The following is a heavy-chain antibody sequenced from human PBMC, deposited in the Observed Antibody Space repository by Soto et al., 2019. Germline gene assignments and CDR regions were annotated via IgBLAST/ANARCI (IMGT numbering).Heavy chain of an antibody. CDR2: IYYSGST. CDR3: ASSPAGSGCFDP. V-gene: IGHV4-59*08. D-gene: IGHD6-13*01. J-gene: IGHJ5*01. Sequence: SETLSLTCTVSGGSISSYYWSWIGQPPGKGLEWIGFIYYSGSTNYNPSPKSRVTISVDTSKNQFSLKLSSVTAADTAVYYCASSPAGSGCFDPWGQGTLVT. CDR1: GGSISSYY.